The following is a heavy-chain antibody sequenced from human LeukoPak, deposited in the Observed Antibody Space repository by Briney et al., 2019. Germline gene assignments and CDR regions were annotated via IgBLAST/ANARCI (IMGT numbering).Heavy chain of an antibody. V-gene: IGHV1-8*03. Sequence: ASVKVSGKPSGYTFTSYDINWGRQATRHGVGWMGWMNPNSGNTGYAQKFQGRVTITRNTSISTAYMELSSLRSEDTAVYYCARGNAYYDFWSGYTGRDYYMDVWGKGTTVTVSS. CDR1: GYTFTSYD. CDR3: ARGNAYYDFWSGYTGRDYYMDV. J-gene: IGHJ6*03. D-gene: IGHD3-3*01. CDR2: MNPNSGNT.